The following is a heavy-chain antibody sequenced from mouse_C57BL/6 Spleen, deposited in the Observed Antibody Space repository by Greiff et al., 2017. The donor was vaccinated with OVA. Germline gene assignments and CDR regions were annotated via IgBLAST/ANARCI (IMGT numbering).Heavy chain of an antibody. J-gene: IGHJ3*01. V-gene: IGHV3-6*01. CDR3: ARGYDYDAGRGFAY. D-gene: IGHD2-4*01. CDR2: ISYDGSN. CDR1: GYSITSGYY. Sequence: EVKLMESGPGLVKPSQSLSLTCSVTGYSITSGYYWNWIRQFPGNKLEWMGYISYDGSNNYNPSLKNRISITRDTSKNQFFLKLNSVTTEDTATYYCARGYDYDAGRGFAYWGQGTLVTVSA.